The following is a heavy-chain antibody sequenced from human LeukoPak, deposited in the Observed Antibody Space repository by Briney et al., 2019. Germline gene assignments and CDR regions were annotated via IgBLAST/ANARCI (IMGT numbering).Heavy chain of an antibody. CDR2: IYYNGNT. CDR1: GGSIRSSDYF. D-gene: IGHD3-22*01. V-gene: IGHV4-39*07. Sequence: SETLSLTCSVSGGSIRSSDYFWGWIRQPPGQGLEWIGSIYYNGNTYDNPSLKSRVTVSVSTSKNQFSLNLKSVTAADTAVYYCARVRGSRGYGADFDFWGQGTLVTVSS. J-gene: IGHJ4*02. CDR3: ARVRGSRGYGADFDF.